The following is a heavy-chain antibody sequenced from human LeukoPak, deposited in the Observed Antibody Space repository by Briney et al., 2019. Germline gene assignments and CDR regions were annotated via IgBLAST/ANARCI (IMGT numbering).Heavy chain of an antibody. D-gene: IGHD5-12*01. V-gene: IGHV1-2*02. Sequence: GASVKVSCKASGYTFTGYYMHWVRQAPGQRLEWMGWVNPNSGGTNYAQNFQGRVTMTRDTSISTAYMELSRLRSDDTAVYYCATAVYSGYDLDFDYWGQGTLVNVSS. CDR1: GYTFTGYY. CDR2: VNPNSGGT. J-gene: IGHJ4*02. CDR3: ATAVYSGYDLDFDY.